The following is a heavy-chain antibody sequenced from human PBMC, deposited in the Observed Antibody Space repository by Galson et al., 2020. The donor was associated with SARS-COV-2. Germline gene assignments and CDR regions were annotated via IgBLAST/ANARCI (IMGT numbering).Heavy chain of an antibody. CDR2: IQSKTDGGTT. V-gene: IGHV3-15*01. CDR1: GFTFSNAW. CDR3: TTDLFLDQYDILTGYPPLFDY. Sequence: GESLKISCAASGFTFSNAWMSWVRQAPGKGLEWVGRIQSKTDGGTTDYAAPVKGRFTISRDDSKNTLYLQMNSLKTEDTAVYYCTTDLFLDQYDILTGYPPLFDYCGQGTLVTVSS. D-gene: IGHD3-9*01. J-gene: IGHJ4*02.